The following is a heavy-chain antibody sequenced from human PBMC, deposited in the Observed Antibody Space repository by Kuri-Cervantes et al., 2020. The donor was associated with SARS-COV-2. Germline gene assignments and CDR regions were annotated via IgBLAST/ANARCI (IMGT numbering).Heavy chain of an antibody. CDR2: ISGSGSYI. Sequence: GESLKISCAASGFSLSRYTMNWVRQAPGKALEWVSSISGSGSYIYYADSVKGRFTISKESGENSLYLHMNSLRGDDTAVYYCARVAGEGPTYYYYMDVWGKGTTVTVSS. CDR1: GFSLSRYT. V-gene: IGHV3-21*01. J-gene: IGHJ6*03. CDR3: ARVAGEGPTYYYYMDV. D-gene: IGHD1-26*01.